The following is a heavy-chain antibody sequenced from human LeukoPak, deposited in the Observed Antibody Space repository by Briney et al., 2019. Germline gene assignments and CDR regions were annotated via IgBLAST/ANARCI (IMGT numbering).Heavy chain of an antibody. V-gene: IGHV3-7*01. CDR1: GFTFSQYW. CDR3: AGSIGYCSNGVCAEGLHC. CDR2: IKHDGSEKQDGSEK. D-gene: IGHD2-8*01. J-gene: IGHJ4*02. Sequence: PGGSLRLSCAASGFTFSQYWMSWVRQAPGKGLEWVANIKHDGSEKQDGSEKNYVDSVKGRFSISRDNSKNTLFLQMNSLRVDDTAVYYCAGSIGYCSNGVCAEGLHCWGQGTLVTVSS.